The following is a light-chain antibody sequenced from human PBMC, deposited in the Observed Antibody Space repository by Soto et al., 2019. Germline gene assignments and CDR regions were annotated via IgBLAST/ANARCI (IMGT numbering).Light chain of an antibody. CDR3: QQLESYPST. CDR1: QSISNY. V-gene: IGKV1-39*01. CDR2: AAS. Sequence: DIKMTQSPSSLSASVGDRVTITCRASQSISNYLQWYQHKSGQAPRLLVYAASSLHSGVPSRFSGSGSGTDFTLTISSLQPEDFATYYCQQLESYPSTFGGGTKVDIK. J-gene: IGKJ4*01.